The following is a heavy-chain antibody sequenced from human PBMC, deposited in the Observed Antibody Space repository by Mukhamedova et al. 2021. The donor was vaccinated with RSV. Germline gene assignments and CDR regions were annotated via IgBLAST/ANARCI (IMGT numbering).Heavy chain of an antibody. D-gene: IGHD4-11*01. V-gene: IGHV3-21*01. CDR3: ARGPTPRIDY. Sequence: VSSISSSSSYIYYADSVKGRFTISRDNAKNSLYLQMNSLRAEDTAVYYCARGPTPRIDYWGQGT. CDR2: ISSSSSYI. J-gene: IGHJ4*02.